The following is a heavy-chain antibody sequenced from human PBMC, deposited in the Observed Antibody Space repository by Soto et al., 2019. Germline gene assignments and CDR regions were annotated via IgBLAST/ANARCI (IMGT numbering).Heavy chain of an antibody. V-gene: IGHV4-30-4*01. D-gene: IGHD4-17*01. J-gene: IGHJ5*02. CDR3: ARARGGDSGDYASLFDR. CDR1: GGSVIIGDYL. CDR2: IHDSGNT. Sequence: SETLSLTCTFFGGSVIIGDYLWSWIRQRPGKGLEWIGYIHDSGNTYYNPSLKSRVTISLDTSKNQFSLKVTSMTAADTAVYFCARARGGDSGDYASLFDRWGQGNLVTVSS.